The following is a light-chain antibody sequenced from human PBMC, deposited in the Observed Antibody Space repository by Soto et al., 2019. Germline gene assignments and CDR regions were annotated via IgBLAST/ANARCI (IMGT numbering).Light chain of an antibody. J-gene: IGLJ3*02. CDR3: CSYAGTYTVWV. Sequence: QCVLTQPRSVSGSPGQSVTISCTGTSSDVGGYNYVSWYQQHPGKAPKLMIYDVSKRPSGVPDRFSGSKSGNTASLTISGLQAEDEADYYCCSYAGTYTVWVFGGGTKLTVL. CDR1: SSDVGGYNY. CDR2: DVS. V-gene: IGLV2-11*01.